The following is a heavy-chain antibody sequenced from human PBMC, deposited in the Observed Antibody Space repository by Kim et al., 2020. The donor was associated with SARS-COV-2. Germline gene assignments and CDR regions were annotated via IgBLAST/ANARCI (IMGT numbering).Heavy chain of an antibody. CDR1: GFTFNTYA. D-gene: IGHD1-26*01. Sequence: GGSLRLSCAASGFTFNTYAMTWVRQTPGKGLEWVSSISHSGGSTYYADSVKGRFTISRDNSDDTLYLQMNSLRAEDTAVYYCAKPPPLVGATDRYFDLWGRGALVTVSS. CDR2: ISHSGGST. J-gene: IGHJ2*01. V-gene: IGHV3-23*01. CDR3: AKPPPLVGATDRYFDL.